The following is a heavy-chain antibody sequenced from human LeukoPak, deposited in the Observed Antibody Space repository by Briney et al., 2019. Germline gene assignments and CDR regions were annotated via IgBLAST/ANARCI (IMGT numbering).Heavy chain of an antibody. V-gene: IGHV4-59*01. CDR3: ARDIAVAVGWFDP. J-gene: IGHJ5*02. CDR1: GGSISSYY. CDR2: IYYSGST. D-gene: IGHD6-19*01. Sequence: SETLSLTCTVSGGSISSYYWSWIRQPPGKGLEWIGYIYYSGSTNYNPSLKSRVTISVDTSKNQFPLKLSSVTAADTAVYYCARDIAVAVGWFDPWGQGTLVTVSS.